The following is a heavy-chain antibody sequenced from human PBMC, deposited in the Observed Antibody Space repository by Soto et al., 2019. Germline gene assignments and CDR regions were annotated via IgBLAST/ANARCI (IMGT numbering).Heavy chain of an antibody. V-gene: IGHV3-30*18. CDR1: GFTFSSYG. Sequence: PGGSLRLSCAASGFTFSSYGMHWVRQAPGKGLEWVAVISYDGSNKYYADSVKGRFTISRDNSKNTLYLQMNSLRAEDTAVYYCAKAILRFLEWLPAGNYYYGMDVWGQGTTVTVSS. D-gene: IGHD3-3*01. CDR3: AKAILRFLEWLPAGNYYYGMDV. CDR2: ISYDGSNK. J-gene: IGHJ6*02.